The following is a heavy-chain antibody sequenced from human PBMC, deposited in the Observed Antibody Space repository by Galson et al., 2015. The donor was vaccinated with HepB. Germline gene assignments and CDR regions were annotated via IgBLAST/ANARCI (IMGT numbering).Heavy chain of an antibody. V-gene: IGHV3-48*01. D-gene: IGHD1-1*01. CDR1: GFTFSTHN. CDR3: ARDRNWNGDYYYYDYMDV. Sequence: SLRLSCAVSGFTFSTHNMNWVRQAPGKGLEWVAYISSSSSTIYYADSVQGRFTISRDNAKNSLYLQMNSLRAEDTAMYYCARDRNWNGDYYYYDYMDVWGKGTTVIVSS. CDR2: ISSSSSTI. J-gene: IGHJ6*03.